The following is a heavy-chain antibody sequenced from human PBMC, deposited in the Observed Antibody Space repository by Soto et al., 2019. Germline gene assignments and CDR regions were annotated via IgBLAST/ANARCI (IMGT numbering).Heavy chain of an antibody. V-gene: IGHV1-69*01. CDR2: IIPIFGTA. J-gene: IGHJ6*02. D-gene: IGHD2-2*01. CDR3: ARDSVVVVPAGGGEGMAV. CDR1: GGTFSSYA. Sequence: QVQLVQSGAEVKKPGSSVKVSCKASGGTFSSYAISWVRQAPGQGLEWMGGIIPIFGTANYAQKFQGRVTITADESTSTVYMELSSLRSEDTAVYYCARDSVVVVPAGGGEGMAVWGQGTTVTVSS.